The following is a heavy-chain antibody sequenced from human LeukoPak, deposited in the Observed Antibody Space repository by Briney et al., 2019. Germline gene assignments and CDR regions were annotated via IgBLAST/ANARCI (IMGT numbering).Heavy chain of an antibody. J-gene: IGHJ4*02. CDR3: ASLYLTTVIDY. V-gene: IGHV4-30-2*01. Sequence: NSSETLSLTCTVSGGSISSGGYYWSWIRQPPGKGLEWIGYIYHSGSTYYNPSLKSRVTISVDTSKNQFSLKLTSVTAADTAVYYCASLYLTTVIDYWGQGTLVTVSS. D-gene: IGHD4-11*01. CDR2: IYHSGST. CDR1: GGSISSGGYY.